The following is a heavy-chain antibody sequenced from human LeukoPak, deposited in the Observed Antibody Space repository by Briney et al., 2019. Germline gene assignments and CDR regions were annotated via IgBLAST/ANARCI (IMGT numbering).Heavy chain of an antibody. CDR3: ARDKHPIFGGMDV. CDR2: ISAYNGNT. CDR1: GYTFTSYY. J-gene: IGHJ6*02. Sequence: ASVKVSCKASGYTFTSYYMHWVRQAPGQGLEWMGWISAYNGNTNYAQKLQGRVTMTTDTSTSTAYMELRSLRSDDTAVYYCARDKHPIFGGMDVWGQGTTVTVSS. D-gene: IGHD3-3*01. V-gene: IGHV1-18*04.